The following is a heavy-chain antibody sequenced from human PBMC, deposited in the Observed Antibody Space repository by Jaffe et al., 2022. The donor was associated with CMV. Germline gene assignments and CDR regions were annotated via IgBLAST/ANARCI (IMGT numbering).Heavy chain of an antibody. V-gene: IGHV4-39*01. J-gene: IGHJ4*02. Sequence: QLQLQESGPGLVEPSETLSLTCTVSGGSIRSTNYWGWIRQPPGKGLEWIGTMYYNGNTYYNPSLRGRVTLSVDMSRNQFSLRLTSVTAADTALYSCATHDSGWPHTGPFKFWGQGTLVTASS. CDR1: GGSIRSTNY. D-gene: IGHD6-19*01. CDR3: ATHDSGWPHTGPFKF. CDR2: MYYNGNT.